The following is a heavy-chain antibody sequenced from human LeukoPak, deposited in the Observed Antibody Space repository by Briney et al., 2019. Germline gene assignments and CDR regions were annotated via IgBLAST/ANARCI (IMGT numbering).Heavy chain of an antibody. J-gene: IGHJ4*02. D-gene: IGHD4-17*01. Sequence: ASVKVSCKASVYTFTGYYMHCVRQAPGQRLEWMGWINPNSFGTNYAQKFQGRVNMTRDTSISTAYMELSRLRSDDTAVYYCARGGPMTTVTTGILNYWGQGTLVTVSS. CDR1: VYTFTGYY. V-gene: IGHV1-2*02. CDR2: INPNSFGT. CDR3: ARGGPMTTVTTGILNY.